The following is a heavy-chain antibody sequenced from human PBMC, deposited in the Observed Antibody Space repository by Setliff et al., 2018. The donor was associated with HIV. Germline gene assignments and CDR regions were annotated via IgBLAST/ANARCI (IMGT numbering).Heavy chain of an antibody. CDR1: GFTFSSYA. CDR2: ISGSGGST. D-gene: IGHD3-10*01. CDR3: STNFRGLLVE. Sequence: GESLKISCAASGFTFSSYAMSWVRQAPGKGLEWVSAISGSGGSTYYADSVKGRFTISRDNSKNTLYLQMNSLRAEDTAVYYCSTNFRGLLVEWGQGTLVTVSS. V-gene: IGHV3-23*01. J-gene: IGHJ4*02.